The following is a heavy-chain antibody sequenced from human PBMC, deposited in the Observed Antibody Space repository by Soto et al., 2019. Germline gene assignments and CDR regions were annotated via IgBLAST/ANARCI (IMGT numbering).Heavy chain of an antibody. J-gene: IGHJ6*03. CDR2: ISSSSSTI. D-gene: IGHD6-6*01. CDR3: ARDPMYSSSSEDPSSIGYYYYYYMDV. Sequence: GGSLRLSCAASGFTFSSYSMNWVRQAPGKGLEWVSYISSSSSTIYYADSVKGRFTISRDNAKNSLYLQMNSLRAEDTAVYYCARDPMYSSSSEDPSSIGYYYYYYMDVWGKGTTVTVSS. CDR1: GFTFSSYS. V-gene: IGHV3-48*01.